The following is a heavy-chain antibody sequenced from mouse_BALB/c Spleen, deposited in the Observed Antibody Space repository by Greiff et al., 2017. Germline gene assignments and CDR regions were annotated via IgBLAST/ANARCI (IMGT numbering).Heavy chain of an antibody. J-gene: IGHJ2*01. Sequence: VHVKQSGTVLARPGASVKMSCKASGYTFTSYWMHWVKQRPGQGLEWIGAIYPGNSDTSYNQKFKGKAKLTAVTSTSTAYMELSSLTNEDSAVYYCTRFFMITSYFDYWGQGTTLTVAS. D-gene: IGHD2-4*01. CDR1: GYTFTSYW. CDR2: IYPGNSDT. CDR3: TRFFMITSYFDY. V-gene: IGHV1-5*01.